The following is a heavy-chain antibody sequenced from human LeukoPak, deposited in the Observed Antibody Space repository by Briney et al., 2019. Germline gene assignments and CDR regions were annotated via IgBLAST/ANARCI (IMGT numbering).Heavy chain of an antibody. CDR3: AREQSVAAGWYFDY. CDR1: GFTVSSNY. V-gene: IGHV3-53*01. J-gene: IGHJ4*02. Sequence: GGSLRLSCAASGFTVSSNYMSWVRQAPGKGLEWVSVIYSGGSTYYADSVKGRFTISRDNSKNTLYLQMNSLRAEDTAVYYCAREQSVAAGWYFDYWGQGTLVTVSS. D-gene: IGHD6-19*01. CDR2: IYSGGST.